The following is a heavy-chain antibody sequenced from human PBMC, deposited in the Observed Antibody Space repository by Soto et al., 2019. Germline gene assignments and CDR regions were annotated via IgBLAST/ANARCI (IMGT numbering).Heavy chain of an antibody. CDR1: AFTFSSYA. J-gene: IGHJ4*02. V-gene: IGHV3-23*01. CDR3: AKVREMLRGVEGYFDC. D-gene: IGHD3-10*01. CDR2: ISGSGASP. Sequence: PGGSLRLSCAASAFTFSSYAMSWVRQAPGKGLEWVSGISGSGASPYYADSVKGRFTISRDNSKSTLYLQMNSLRAEDTAVYYCAKVREMLRGVEGYFDCWGQGTLVTVSS.